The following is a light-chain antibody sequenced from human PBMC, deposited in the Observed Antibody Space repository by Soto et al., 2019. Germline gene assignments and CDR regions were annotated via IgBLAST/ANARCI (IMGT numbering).Light chain of an antibody. J-gene: IGKJ1*01. CDR2: AAS. CDR3: QQSYSTPPT. CDR1: QSISSY. Sequence: DIQMTQSPASLSVSVGDRVTITCRASQSISSYLNWYQQKPGKAPKLLIYAASSLQSGVPSRFSGSGSGTDFTLTISSLQPEDYATYYCQQSYSTPPTFGHGTKVEIK. V-gene: IGKV1-39*01.